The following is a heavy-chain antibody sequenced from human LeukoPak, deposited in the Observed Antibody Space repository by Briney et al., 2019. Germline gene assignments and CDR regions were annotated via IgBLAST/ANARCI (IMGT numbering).Heavy chain of an antibody. D-gene: IGHD2-2*02. V-gene: IGHV1-18*04. Sequence: ASVKVSCKAPGYTFTSYGISWVRQAPGQGLEWMGWISVYNGNTNYAQKLQGRVTMTTDTSTTTAYMELRSLRSDDTAVYYCAREGDCSSTSCYTPFDYWGQGTLVTVSS. CDR2: ISVYNGNT. J-gene: IGHJ4*02. CDR3: AREGDCSSTSCYTPFDY. CDR1: GYTFTSYG.